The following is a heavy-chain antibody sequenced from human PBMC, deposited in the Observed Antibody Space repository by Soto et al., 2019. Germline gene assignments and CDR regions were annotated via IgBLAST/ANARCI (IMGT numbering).Heavy chain of an antibody. V-gene: IGHV5-51*01. CDR1: GYSFTSYW. CDR3: AREGYSSLKLFYYYGMDV. CDR2: IYPGDSDT. Sequence: GESLKISCKGSGYSFTSYWIGWVRQMPGKGLEWMGIIYPGDSDTRYSPSFQGQVTISADKSISTAYLQWSSLKASDTAMYYCAREGYSSLKLFYYYGMDVWGQGTTVTVSS. J-gene: IGHJ6*02. D-gene: IGHD6-13*01.